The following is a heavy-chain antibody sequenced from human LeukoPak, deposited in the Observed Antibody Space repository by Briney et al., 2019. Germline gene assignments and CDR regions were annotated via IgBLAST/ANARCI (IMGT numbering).Heavy chain of an antibody. D-gene: IGHD2-2*01. J-gene: IGHJ6*02. V-gene: IGHV1-69*04. CDR3: ARVIVVVPAPDTYYYYGMDV. Sequence: SVKVSCKASGGTFSSYAISWVRQAPGQGLEWMGRIIPILGIANYAQKFQGRVTITADESTSTAYMELSSLRSEDTAVYYCARVIVVVPAPDTYYYYGMDVWGQGTTVTVSS. CDR1: GGTFSSYA. CDR2: IIPILGIA.